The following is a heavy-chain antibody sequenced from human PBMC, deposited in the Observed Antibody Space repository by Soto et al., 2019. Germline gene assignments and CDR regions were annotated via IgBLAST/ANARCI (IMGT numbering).Heavy chain of an antibody. Sequence: SETLSLTCTVSGGSISSYYWSWIRQPPGKGLEWIGYIYYSGSTNYNPSLKSRVTISVDTSKNQFSLKLSSVTAADTAVYYCARDRRGGSSSWSGRDNWFDPWGQGTLVTVSS. CDR3: ARDRRGGSSSWSGRDNWFDP. V-gene: IGHV4-59*01. CDR1: GGSISSYY. D-gene: IGHD6-13*01. CDR2: IYYSGST. J-gene: IGHJ5*02.